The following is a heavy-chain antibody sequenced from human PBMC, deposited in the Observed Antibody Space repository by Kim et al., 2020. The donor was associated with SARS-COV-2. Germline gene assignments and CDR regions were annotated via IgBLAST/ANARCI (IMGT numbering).Heavy chain of an antibody. D-gene: IGHD4-17*01. Sequence: SETLSLTCAVDGGSFSDLYWYWIRQTPGKGLEWIGEIDYTGATKYKTSLKSRVTISVDTSKNQFSLTLSSVTATDTAVYYCAKSRLRRPTIDDWGPGTLVTVSS. J-gene: IGHJ4*02. CDR2: IDYTGAT. CDR1: GGSFSDLY. V-gene: IGHV4-34*01. CDR3: AKSRLRRPTIDD.